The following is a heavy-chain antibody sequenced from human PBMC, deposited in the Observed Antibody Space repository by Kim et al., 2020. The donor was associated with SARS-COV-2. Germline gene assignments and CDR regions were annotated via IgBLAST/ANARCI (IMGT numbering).Heavy chain of an antibody. CDR3: TTGTTVTTLL. CDR2: TT. D-gene: IGHD4-17*01. J-gene: IGHJ4*02. V-gene: IGHV3-15*01. Sequence: TTDYTAPVKGRFTISRDDSKNPLYLQMNSLKTEDTAVYYCTTGTTVTTLLWGQGTLVTVSS.